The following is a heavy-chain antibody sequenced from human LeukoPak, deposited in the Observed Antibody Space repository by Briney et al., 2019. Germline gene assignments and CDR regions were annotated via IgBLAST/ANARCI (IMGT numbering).Heavy chain of an antibody. CDR2: VSLSGLT. V-gene: IGHV4-4*02. J-gene: IGHJ4*02. CDR1: GGSITSTNW. D-gene: IGHD2-8*01. CDR3: SRENGAFSPFGY. Sequence: PSGTLSLTCGVSGGSITSTNWWSWVRPPPGQGLEWIGEVSLSGLTNYNPSLSSRVIMALDTSKNHLSLHLTSVTAADTAVYYCSRENGAFSPFGYWGQGHLVTVLS.